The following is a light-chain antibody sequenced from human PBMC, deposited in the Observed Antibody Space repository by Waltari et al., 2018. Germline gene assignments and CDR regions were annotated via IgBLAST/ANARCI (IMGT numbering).Light chain of an antibody. CDR1: NSNIGRNY. Sequence: QSVLTQPPSASGTPGQRVTISSSGSNSNIGRNYVYWYQQLPGTAPKLLIYRINQGLSGVPDRFAASKSGTSAALASSGLRSEDEADYYCAAWDDSLSAWVFGGGTKLTVL. CDR3: AAWDDSLSAWV. J-gene: IGLJ3*02. V-gene: IGLV1-47*01. CDR2: RIN.